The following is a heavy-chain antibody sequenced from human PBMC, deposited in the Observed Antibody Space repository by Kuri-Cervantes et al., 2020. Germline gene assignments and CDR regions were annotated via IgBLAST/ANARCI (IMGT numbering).Heavy chain of an antibody. J-gene: IGHJ5*02. V-gene: IGHV3-48*04. CDR2: ISSSGSTI. CDR3: ARGALWFGENWFDP. CDR1: GFSFSSYG. Sequence: GGSLRLSCAASGFSFSSYGMSWVRQAPGKGLEWVSYISSSGSTIYYADSVKGRFTISRDNAKNSLYLQMNSLRAEDTAVYYCARGALWFGENWFDPWGQGTLVTVSS. D-gene: IGHD3-10*01.